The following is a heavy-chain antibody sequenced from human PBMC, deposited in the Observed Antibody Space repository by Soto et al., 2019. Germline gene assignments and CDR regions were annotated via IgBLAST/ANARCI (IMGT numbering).Heavy chain of an antibody. V-gene: IGHV4-39*01. D-gene: IGHD3-16*01. CDR1: GGSISSNSYY. CDR3: ARQAGYDSVWGKADGSDY. CDR2: MYYSGAA. Sequence: QLQLQESGPGLVKPSETLSLACTVSGGSISSNSYYWDWIRQPPEKGLEWIGSMYYSGAAYHNPSRQSRATSSVDTSNNQSSLHLSSVTAADTAVYYCARQAGYDSVWGKADGSDYWGQGTLVTVSS. J-gene: IGHJ4*02.